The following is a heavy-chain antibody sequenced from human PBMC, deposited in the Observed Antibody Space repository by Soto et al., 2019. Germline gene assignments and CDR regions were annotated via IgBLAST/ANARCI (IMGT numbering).Heavy chain of an antibody. D-gene: IGHD1-26*01. J-gene: IGHJ3*02. CDR1: GLSFSSYG. Sequence: GFLRLCCAVAGLSFSSYGMPWVGQAPGKGLEWVAVISYDGSNKYYADSVKGRFTISRDNSKNTLYLQMNSLRAEDTAVYYWAKDSSGSHDAFDIWGQGTMVTV. V-gene: IGHV3-30*18. CDR3: AKDSSGSHDAFDI. CDR2: ISYDGSNK.